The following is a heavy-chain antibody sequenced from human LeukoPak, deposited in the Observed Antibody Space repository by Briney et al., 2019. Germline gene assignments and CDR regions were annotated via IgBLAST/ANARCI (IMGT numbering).Heavy chain of an antibody. CDR3: AKGPTGYNEPLPFDY. J-gene: IGHJ4*02. CDR2: ISYHGSDK. Sequence: GESLRLSCAASGFIFSRYGMHWVRQAPGKGLEWVAVISYHGSDKYYADSVKGRFTISRDNSKNTLYLQMNTLRVEDTAIYYCAKGPTGYNEPLPFDYWGQGTPVTVSS. CDR1: GFIFSRYG. V-gene: IGHV3-30*18. D-gene: IGHD5-24*01.